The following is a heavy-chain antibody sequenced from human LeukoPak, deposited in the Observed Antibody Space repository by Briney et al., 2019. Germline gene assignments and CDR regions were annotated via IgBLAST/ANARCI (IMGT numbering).Heavy chain of an antibody. CDR1: GFTFDDYA. V-gene: IGHV3-9*01. D-gene: IGHD6-13*01. CDR2: ISWNSGSI. Sequence: PGGSLRLSCAASGFTFDDYAMHWVRQAPGKGLEWVSGISWNSGSIGYADSVKGRFTISRDNAKNSLYLQMNSLRAEDAALYYCAREPAAGDYWGQGTLVTVSS. CDR3: AREPAAGDY. J-gene: IGHJ4*02.